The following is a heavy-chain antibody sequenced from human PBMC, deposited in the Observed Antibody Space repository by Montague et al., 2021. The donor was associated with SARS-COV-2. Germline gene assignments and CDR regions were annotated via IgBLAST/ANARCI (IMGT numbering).Heavy chain of an antibody. Sequence: TLSLTCSVSGGSISSGTYYWNWIRQPAGKGLEWIGHMYSRGGISYNPSLRSRVTISPDTTRNQFSLKFSSVTAADTAIYYCARSDWDYYDRSGYYHFDSGGKGTLVAVPS. J-gene: IGHJ4*02. D-gene: IGHD3-22*01. CDR1: GGSISSGTYY. V-gene: IGHV4-61*09. CDR2: MYSRGGI. CDR3: ARSDWDYYDRSGYYHFDS.